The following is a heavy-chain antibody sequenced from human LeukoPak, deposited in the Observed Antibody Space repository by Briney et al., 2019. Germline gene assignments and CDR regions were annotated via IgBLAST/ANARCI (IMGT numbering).Heavy chain of an antibody. CDR2: IIPIFGTT. Sequence: GASVKVSCKTSGGTFSTYAITWVRQAPGQGLEWMGGIIPIFGTTNYAQEFQGRVTITTDESTSTAYMELSSLRSEDTAVYYCARGVYRIFPGGDWFDSWGQGTLVTVSS. V-gene: IGHV1-69*05. CDR1: GGTFSTYA. CDR3: ARGVYRIFPGGDWFDS. D-gene: IGHD2-21*01. J-gene: IGHJ5*01.